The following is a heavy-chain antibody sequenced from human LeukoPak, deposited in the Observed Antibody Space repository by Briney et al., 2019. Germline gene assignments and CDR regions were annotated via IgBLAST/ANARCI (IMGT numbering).Heavy chain of an antibody. J-gene: IGHJ4*02. CDR1: GGSISSGDYY. V-gene: IGHV4-30-4*08. CDR2: IYYSGST. CDR3: ARDFDDILTGYSSNDY. Sequence: SQTLSLTCTVSGGSISSGDYYWSWIRQPPGKGLEWVGYIYYSGSTYYNPSLKSRVTISVDTSKNQFSLKLSSVTAADTAVYYCARDFDDILTGYSSNDYWGQGTLVTVSS. D-gene: IGHD3-9*01.